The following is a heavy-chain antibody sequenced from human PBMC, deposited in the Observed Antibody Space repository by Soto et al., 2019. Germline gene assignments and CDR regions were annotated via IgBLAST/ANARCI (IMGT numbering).Heavy chain of an antibody. V-gene: IGHV3-11*06. CDR2: ITTSSSYT. CDR3: ARDMNSGTYHDH. J-gene: IGHJ4*02. CDR1: GFTFSDYY. D-gene: IGHD1-26*01. Sequence: PGGSLRLSCAASGFTFSDYYMSWIRQAPGKGLEWLSYITTSSSYTNYADSVKGRFTISRDNAKNSVYLQMNGLRVEDTAVYYCARDMNSGTYHDHWGQGTLVTVSS.